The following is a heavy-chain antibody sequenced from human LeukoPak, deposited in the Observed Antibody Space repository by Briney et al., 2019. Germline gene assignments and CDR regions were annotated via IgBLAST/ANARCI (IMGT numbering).Heavy chain of an antibody. V-gene: IGHV4-39*01. D-gene: IGHD1-26*01. CDR1: GGPISSSSYY. J-gene: IGHJ4*02. Sequence: SETLSLTCTVSGGPISSSSYYWGWIRQPPGKGLEWIGSIYYSGSTYYNPSLKSRVTISVDTSKNQFSLKLSSVTAADTAVYYCASCDDYSGSPYFGYWGQGTLVTVSS. CDR2: IYYSGST. CDR3: ASCDDYSGSPYFGY.